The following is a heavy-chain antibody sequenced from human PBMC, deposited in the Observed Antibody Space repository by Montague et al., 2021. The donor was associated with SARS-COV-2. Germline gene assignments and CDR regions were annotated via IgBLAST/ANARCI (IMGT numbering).Heavy chain of an antibody. CDR3: ARGTRVVGITPGFRY. V-gene: IGHV4-34*01. CDR2: IDHSGNN. J-gene: IGHJ4*02. CDR1: RGSFHIFS. Sequence: SETLSLTCAVYRGSFHIFSWGWIRQSPGKGLEWIGEIDHSGNNKYNPSLESRVTISVDTSKNQFSLNLTSVTAADTAMYYCARGTRVVGITPGFRYWDQGTQVAVSS. D-gene: IGHD3-22*01.